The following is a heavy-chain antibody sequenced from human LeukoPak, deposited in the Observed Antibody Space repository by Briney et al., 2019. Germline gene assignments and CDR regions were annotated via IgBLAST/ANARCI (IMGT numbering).Heavy chain of an antibody. J-gene: IGHJ6*02. CDR2: IIPIFATS. Sequence: SVKVSCKASGGTFSGYALSWVRQAPGQGLEWMGGIIPIFATSNYAQKFQGRVTITADESTSTAYMELSSLRSEDTAVYYCARVAVSSKSNYYYDMDVWGQGTTVTVSS. CDR3: ARVAVSSKSNYYYDMDV. V-gene: IGHV1-69*13. D-gene: IGHD6-13*01. CDR1: GGTFSGYA.